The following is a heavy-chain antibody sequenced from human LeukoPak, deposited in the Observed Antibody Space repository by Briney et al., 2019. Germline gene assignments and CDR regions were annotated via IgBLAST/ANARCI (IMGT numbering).Heavy chain of an antibody. D-gene: IGHD5-24*01. CDR2: IYYSGST. CDR1: NGSISGNY. V-gene: IGHV4-59*01. Sequence: PSETLSLTCTVSNGSISGNYWTWIRQPPGKGLEWIGYIYYSGSTNYNPSLKSRVTMSVDTSKNQFSPRLRSVTAADTAVYYCATDGRWLQFWGQGTLVTVSS. J-gene: IGHJ4*02. CDR3: ATDGRWLQF.